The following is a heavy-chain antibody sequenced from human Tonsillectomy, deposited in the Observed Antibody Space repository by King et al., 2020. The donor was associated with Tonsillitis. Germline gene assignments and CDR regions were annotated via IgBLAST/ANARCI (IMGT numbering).Heavy chain of an antibody. V-gene: IGHV3-53*01. CDR1: GFIVSSNY. J-gene: IGHJ4*02. CDR2: IYSGGST. Sequence: VQLGESGGGLIQPGGSLSLSCAASGFIVSSNYMRLVRQAPGKGLEGVSCIYSGGSTYYADSVKGRFTISRDNSKNKLYLQMNSLRAEETAVYYCARDVAAAGFLWDWGQGTLVTVSS. CDR3: ARDVAAAGFLWD. D-gene: IGHD6-13*01.